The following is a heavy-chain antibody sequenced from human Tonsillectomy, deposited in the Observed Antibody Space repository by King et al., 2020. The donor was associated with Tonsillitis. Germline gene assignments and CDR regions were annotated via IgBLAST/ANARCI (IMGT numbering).Heavy chain of an antibody. J-gene: IGHJ2*01. D-gene: IGHD4-17*01. Sequence: QLQESGSGLVKPSQTLSLTCAVSGGSISSGGYSWSWIRQPPGKGLEWIGYIYHSGSTYYNPSLKSRVTISVDRSKNQFSLKLSPVTAADTAVYYCARADGYGDLYWYFGLRGRGTLVTVSS. V-gene: IGHV4-30-2*01. CDR2: IYHSGST. CDR1: GGSISSGGYS. CDR3: ARADGYGDLYWYFGL.